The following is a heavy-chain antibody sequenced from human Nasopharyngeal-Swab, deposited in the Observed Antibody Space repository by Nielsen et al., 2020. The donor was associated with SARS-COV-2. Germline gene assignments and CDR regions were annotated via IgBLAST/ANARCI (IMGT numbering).Heavy chain of an antibody. V-gene: IGHV3-9*01. CDR2: ISWNSGSI. CDR1: GFTFDDYA. J-gene: IGHJ6*02. D-gene: IGHD2-21*01. Sequence: GGSLRLSWAGSGFTFDDYAMHWVRQAPGKGLEWVSGISWNSGSIGYADSVKGRFTISRDNAKNSLYLQMNSLRAEDTALYYCAKDRGRAIPYGMDVWGQGTTVTVSS. CDR3: AKDRGRAIPYGMDV.